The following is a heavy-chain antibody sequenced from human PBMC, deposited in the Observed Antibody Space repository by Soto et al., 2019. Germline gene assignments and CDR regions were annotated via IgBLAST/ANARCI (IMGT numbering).Heavy chain of an antibody. CDR2: VNPIVSMS. D-gene: IGHD3-10*01. J-gene: IGHJ4*02. Sequence: QVQLVQSGAEVKRPGSSVKVSCKASGDTFNFYSINWVRQAPGLGLEWMGRVNPIVSMSNYAQKFQGRVTMTAAKATSTANMALSSLRSEDTAIYYCASSYGSGYGAFDYWGQGALVTVSS. CDR1: GDTFNFYS. CDR3: ASSYGSGYGAFDY. V-gene: IGHV1-69*02.